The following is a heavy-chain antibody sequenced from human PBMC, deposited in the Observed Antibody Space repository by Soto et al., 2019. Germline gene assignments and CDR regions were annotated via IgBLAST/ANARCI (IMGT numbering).Heavy chain of an antibody. CDR3: ARVYSSGWYFDY. Sequence: GGSMRLSCEASGFTFSSYSMNWVRHAPGKGLEWVSYITNDSGIKSYADSVKGRFAISRDNAEKSVYLQMNSLRDEDTAVYYCARVYSSGWYFDYWGREPWSPSPQ. D-gene: IGHD6-19*01. CDR2: ITNDSGIK. CDR1: GFTFSSYS. V-gene: IGHV3-48*02. J-gene: IGHJ4*02.